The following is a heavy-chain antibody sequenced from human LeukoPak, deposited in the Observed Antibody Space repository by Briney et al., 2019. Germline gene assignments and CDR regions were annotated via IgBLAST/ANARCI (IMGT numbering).Heavy chain of an antibody. D-gene: IGHD6-13*01. J-gene: IGHJ5*02. CDR3: AREAVRSSSWYVNWFDP. CDR1: GFTFSSYW. V-gene: IGHV3-7*01. CDR2: IKQDGSEK. Sequence: GGSLRLSCAASGFTFSSYWMSWVRQAPGKGLEWVANIKQDGSEKYYVDSVKGRFTISRDNAKNSLYLQMNSLRAEDTAVYYCAREAVRSSSWYVNWFDPWGQGTLVTVSS.